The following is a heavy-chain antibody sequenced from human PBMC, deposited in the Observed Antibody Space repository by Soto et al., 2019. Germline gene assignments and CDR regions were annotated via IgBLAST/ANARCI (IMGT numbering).Heavy chain of an antibody. J-gene: IGHJ6*02. Sequence: SVKVSCKASGGTFSSYSISWARQAPGQGLEWMGGIIPIFGTANYAQKFQGRVTITADESTSTAYMELSSLRSEDTAVYYCARVSYDFWSGSPDPPYYYYGMDVWGQGTTVTV. CDR3: ARVSYDFWSGSPDPPYYYYGMDV. CDR2: IIPIFGTA. V-gene: IGHV1-69*13. D-gene: IGHD3-3*01. CDR1: GGTFSSYS.